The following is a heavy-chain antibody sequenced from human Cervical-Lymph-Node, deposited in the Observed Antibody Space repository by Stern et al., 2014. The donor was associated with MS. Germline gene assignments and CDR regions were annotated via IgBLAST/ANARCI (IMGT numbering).Heavy chain of an antibody. CDR3: AATMVRGVLPDY. J-gene: IGHJ4*02. D-gene: IGHD3-10*01. CDR1: GFTFTSSA. Sequence: QLVQSGPEVKKPGTSVKVSCKASGFTFTSSAVQWVRQARGQRLAWIGWIFVGSGNTNYAQKFQERVTITRDMSTSTAYMELSSLRSEDTAVYYCAATMVRGVLPDYWGQGTLVTVSS. V-gene: IGHV1-58*01. CDR2: IFVGSGNT.